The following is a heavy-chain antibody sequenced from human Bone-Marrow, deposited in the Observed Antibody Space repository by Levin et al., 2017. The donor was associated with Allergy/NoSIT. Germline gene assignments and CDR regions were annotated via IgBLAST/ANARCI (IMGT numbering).Heavy chain of an antibody. J-gene: IGHJ4*02. CDR3: AKDVGHYDSDSYYFDS. V-gene: IGHV3-23*01. CDR2: ISGSASDT. D-gene: IGHD3-10*01. Sequence: GESLKISCVCSGFTFDKYAMTWVRQAPGKGLDWVSVISGSASDTYYADSVKGRFTISRDNAQNTLFLSMNSLTSEDTAIYYCAKDVGHYDSDSYYFDSWGQGTLVTVSS. CDR1: GFTFDKYA.